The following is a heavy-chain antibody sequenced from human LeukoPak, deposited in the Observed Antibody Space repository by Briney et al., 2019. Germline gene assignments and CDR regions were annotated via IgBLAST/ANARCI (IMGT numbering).Heavy chain of an antibody. V-gene: IGHV3-66*01. CDR2: IYSGGTT. J-gene: IGHJ4*02. Sequence: GGSLRLSCVASGFIVNTTYMTWVRQAPGKGLEWVSVIYSGGTTYYADSVKGRFTISRDNSRNTLYLQMNSLRAEDTAVYYCARDLNDWGQGTLVTVSS. CDR3: ARDLND. CDR1: GFIVNTTY.